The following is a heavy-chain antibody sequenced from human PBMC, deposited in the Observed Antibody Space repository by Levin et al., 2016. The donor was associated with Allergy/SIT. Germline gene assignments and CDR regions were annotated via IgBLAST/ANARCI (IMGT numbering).Heavy chain of an antibody. CDR2: VYSNGDT. CDR1: GGSFTSGTYY. V-gene: IGHV4-61*02. Sequence: SETLSLTCTVSGGSFTSGTYYWSWIRQPAGKGLEWIGRVYSNGDTNYNPSLNGRVTISADTSNNQFSLKLSSVTAADTAVYYCARASFPRAYYFDYWGQGALVTVSS. CDR3: ARASFPRAYYFDY. J-gene: IGHJ4*02.